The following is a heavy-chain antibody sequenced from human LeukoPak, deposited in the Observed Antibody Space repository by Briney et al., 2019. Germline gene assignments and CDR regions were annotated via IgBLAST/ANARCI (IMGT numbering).Heavy chain of an antibody. Sequence: SETLSLTCSVSGGSISSHYWTWVRQPPGQALEFIGYIYYGWRTQYNPYPKRRGTMTIETSKNQIPLRLKSVSAADTAVLYCAREVTVAGTFYFYIDVWGKGTTVTVSS. V-gene: IGHV4-59*11. J-gene: IGHJ6*03. CDR1: GGSISSHY. CDR2: IYYGWRT. CDR3: AREVTVAGTFYFYIDV. D-gene: IGHD6-19*01.